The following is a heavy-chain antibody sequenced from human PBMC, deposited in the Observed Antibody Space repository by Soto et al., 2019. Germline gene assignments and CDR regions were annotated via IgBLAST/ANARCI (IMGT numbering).Heavy chain of an antibody. Sequence: PGGSLRLSCAASGFTFSSYSMNWVRQAPGKGLEWVSYISSSSSTIYYADSVKGRFTISRDNSKNTLYLQMNSLRAEDTAVYYCATQSYYDFWSGYLYEYYYYGMDVWGQGTTVTVSS. CDR2: ISSSSSTI. J-gene: IGHJ6*02. CDR3: ATQSYYDFWSGYLYEYYYYGMDV. D-gene: IGHD3-3*01. CDR1: GFTFSSYS. V-gene: IGHV3-48*01.